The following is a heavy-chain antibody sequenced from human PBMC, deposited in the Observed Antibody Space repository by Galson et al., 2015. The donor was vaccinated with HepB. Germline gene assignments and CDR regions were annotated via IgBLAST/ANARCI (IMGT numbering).Heavy chain of an antibody. J-gene: IGHJ6*03. Sequence: SLRLSCAASGFTFDDYAMHWVRQVPGKGLEWVSGITWNSLTIAYADSVKGRFTISRDNAKDSLYLQMNSLRAEDTALYYCANALGLSDYMDVWGEGTTVIVSS. V-gene: IGHV3-9*01. D-gene: IGHD3-16*01. CDR3: ANALGLSDYMDV. CDR2: ITWNSLTI. CDR1: GFTFDDYA.